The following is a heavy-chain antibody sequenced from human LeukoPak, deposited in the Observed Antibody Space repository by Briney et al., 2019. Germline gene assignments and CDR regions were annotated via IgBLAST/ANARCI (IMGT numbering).Heavy chain of an antibody. J-gene: IGHJ4*02. D-gene: IGHD3-10*01. Sequence: SETLSLTCTVSGDSISSGDYYWSWIRQPAGEGLEWIGRISSSGSTNYNPSLKSRVTISVDTSKNQFSLKLSSVTAADTAVYYCARHHANGLLWFGEFMKSDDYWGQGTLVTVSS. CDR2: ISSSGST. CDR1: GDSISSGDYY. CDR3: ARHHANGLLWFGEFMKSDDY. V-gene: IGHV4-61*02.